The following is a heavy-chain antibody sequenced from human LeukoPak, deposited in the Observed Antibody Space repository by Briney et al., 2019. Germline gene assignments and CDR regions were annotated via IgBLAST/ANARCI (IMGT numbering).Heavy chain of an antibody. D-gene: IGHD7-27*01. Sequence: GSLRLSCAASGFTFSSYAMHWVRQAPGKGLEWVAVISYDGSNKYYAVSVKGRFTISRDNSKNTLYLQMSSLRAEDTAVYYCARDGDHRAFDIWGQGTMVTVSS. V-gene: IGHV3-30-3*01. J-gene: IGHJ3*02. CDR3: ARDGDHRAFDI. CDR1: GFTFSSYA. CDR2: ISYDGSNK.